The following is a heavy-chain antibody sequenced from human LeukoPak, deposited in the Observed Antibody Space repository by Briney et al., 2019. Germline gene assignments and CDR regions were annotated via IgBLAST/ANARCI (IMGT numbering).Heavy chain of an antibody. CDR2: VYYSGST. V-gene: IGHV4-59*08. J-gene: IGHJ4*02. CDR3: AGRPAGTSHFDY. Sequence: SETLSLTCTVSGGSIRSYFWSWIRQPPGKGLEWIGYVYYSGSTNYNPSLKSRVTISVDTSKKQFSLKLSSVTAADTAVYYWAGRPAGTSHFDYWGQGTLVTVSS. CDR1: GGSIRSYF. D-gene: IGHD2-2*01.